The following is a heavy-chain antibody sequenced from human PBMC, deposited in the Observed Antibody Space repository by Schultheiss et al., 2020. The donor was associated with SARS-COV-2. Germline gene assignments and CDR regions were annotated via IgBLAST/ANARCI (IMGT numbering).Heavy chain of an antibody. CDR3: ARGPRGNLEWFGELFDY. Sequence: ASVKVSCKASGYTFTSYGISWVRQAPGQGLEWMGGIIPIFGTANYAQKFQGRVTMTTDTSTSTAYMELRSLRSDDTAVYYCARGPRGNLEWFGELFDYWGQGTLVTVSS. CDR1: GYTFTSYG. J-gene: IGHJ4*02. V-gene: IGHV1-18*04. CDR2: IIPIFGTA. D-gene: IGHD3-3*01.